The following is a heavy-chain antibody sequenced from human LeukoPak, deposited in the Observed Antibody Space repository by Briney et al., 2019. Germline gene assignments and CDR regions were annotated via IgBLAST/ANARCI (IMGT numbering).Heavy chain of an antibody. J-gene: IGHJ5*02. V-gene: IGHV3-48*04. Sequence: PGGSLRLSCAASGFTFNTYTMNWVRQAPGKGLEWVSYISGSSGIIDYADSVRGRFTISRDNAKNTLYLQMNSLRAEDTAVYYCARVGSWSQNWFDPWGQGTLVTVSS. CDR3: ARVGSWSQNWFDP. CDR1: GFTFNTYT. D-gene: IGHD6-13*01. CDR2: ISGSSGII.